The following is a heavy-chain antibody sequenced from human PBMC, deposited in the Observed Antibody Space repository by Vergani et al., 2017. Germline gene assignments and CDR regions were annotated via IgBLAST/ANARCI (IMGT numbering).Heavy chain of an antibody. CDR1: GFTFSSYW. CDR3: ARAVYDFWSGYPLSWYFDL. J-gene: IGHJ2*01. D-gene: IGHD3-3*01. Sequence: EVQLVESGGGLVQPGGSLRLSCAASGFTFSSYWMSWVRQAPGKGLEWVANIKQDGSEKYYVDSVKGRFTISRDNAKNSLYLQMNSLRAEDTAVYYCARAVYDFWSGYPLSWYFDLWGRGTLVTVSS. V-gene: IGHV3-7*01. CDR2: IKQDGSEK.